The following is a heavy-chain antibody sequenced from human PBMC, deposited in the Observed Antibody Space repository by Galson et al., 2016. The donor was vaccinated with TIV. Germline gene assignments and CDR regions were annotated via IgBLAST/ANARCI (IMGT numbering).Heavy chain of an antibody. CDR1: GDSIMSTSYY. Sequence: TLSLTCTVSGDSIMSTSYYWNWIRQPAGQGLEWIGQIYSSGSTIYNPSLKSRVTISLDTSKNQFSLKLTSVTAADTAIYYCARDEVVTPVRFDPWGQGTLVTVSS. CDR3: ARDEVVTPVRFDP. D-gene: IGHD4-23*01. V-gene: IGHV4-61*09. CDR2: IYSSGST. J-gene: IGHJ5*02.